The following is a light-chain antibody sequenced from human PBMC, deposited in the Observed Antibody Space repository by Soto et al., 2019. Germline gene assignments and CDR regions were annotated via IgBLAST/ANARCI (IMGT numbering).Light chain of an antibody. CDR3: QQFDDLPRT. CDR2: LAS. V-gene: IGKV1-33*01. Sequence: DIQMTQSPSSLSASVGDRVTITCQASQDIKNYLNWYQQKPGKAPKLLMYLASTLETGVPSRFSGGGSGTHFTFTISNLQPEDIATYYCQQFDDLPRTFXGGTKVDIK. J-gene: IGKJ4*01. CDR1: QDIKNY.